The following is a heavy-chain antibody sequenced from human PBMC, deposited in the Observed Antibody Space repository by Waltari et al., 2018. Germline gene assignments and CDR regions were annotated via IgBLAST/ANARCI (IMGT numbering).Heavy chain of an antibody. J-gene: IGHJ4*02. CDR3: ARGGPSGTRVE. Sequence: QLQLQESGPGLVKPSETLSLTCTVSGGSISSSSYYWGWIRQPPGKGLEWIGSIYYSGSTYYNPSLKSRVTISVDTSKNQFSLKLSSVTAADTAVYYCARGGPSGTRVEWGQGTLVTVSS. CDR2: IYYSGST. CDR1: GGSISSSSYY. D-gene: IGHD2-2*01. V-gene: IGHV4-39*07.